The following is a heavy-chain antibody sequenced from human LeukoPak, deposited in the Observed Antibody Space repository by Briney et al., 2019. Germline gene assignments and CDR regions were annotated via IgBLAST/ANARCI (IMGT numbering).Heavy chain of an antibody. CDR3: ATSPHYYGSGSYYNPYYYYYGMDV. J-gene: IGHJ6*04. V-gene: IGHV3-23*01. CDR2: ISGSGGST. CDR1: GFTFSSHA. Sequence: GGSLRLSCAASGFTFSSHAMSWVRQAPGKGLEWVSAISGSGGSTYYADSVKGRFTISRDNSKNTLYLQMNSLRAEDTAVYYCATSPHYYGSGSYYNPYYYYYGMDVWGKGTTVTVSS. D-gene: IGHD3-10*01.